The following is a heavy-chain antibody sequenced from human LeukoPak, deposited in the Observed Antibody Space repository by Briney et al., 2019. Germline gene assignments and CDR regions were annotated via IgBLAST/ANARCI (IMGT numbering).Heavy chain of an antibody. CDR1: GGSFSGYY. D-gene: IGHD5-18*01. Sequence: PSETLSLTCAVYGGSFSGYYWSWIRQPPGKGLEWIGEINHSGSTNYNPSLKSRVTISVDTSKNQFSLKLSSVTAADTAVYYCARGRIQLYFDYWGQGTLVTVSS. CDR3: ARGRIQLYFDY. J-gene: IGHJ4*02. CDR2: INHSGST. V-gene: IGHV4-34*01.